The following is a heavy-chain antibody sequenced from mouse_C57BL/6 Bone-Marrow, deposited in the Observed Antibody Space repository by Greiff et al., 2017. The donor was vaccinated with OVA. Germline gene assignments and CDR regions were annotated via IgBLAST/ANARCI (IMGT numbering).Heavy chain of an antibody. V-gene: IGHV1-47*01. CDR1: GYTFTTYP. D-gene: IGHD2-12*01. Sequence: VKLMESGAELVKPGASVKMSCKASGYTFTTYPIEWMKQNHGKSLEWIGNFHPYNDDTKYNEKFKGKATLTVEKSSSTVYLELSRLTSDDSAVYYCARRRSYSYDDGFDYWGQGTTLTVSS. CDR3: ARRRSYSYDDGFDY. CDR2: FHPYNDDT. J-gene: IGHJ2*01.